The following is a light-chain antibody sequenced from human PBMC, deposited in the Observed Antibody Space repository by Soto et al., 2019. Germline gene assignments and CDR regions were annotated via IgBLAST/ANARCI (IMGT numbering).Light chain of an antibody. V-gene: IGKV3-20*01. J-gene: IGKJ1*01. CDR2: AAS. CDR1: QSVSSSY. CDR3: QQYGSFWT. Sequence: EIVLTQSPGTLSLSPGERATLSCRASQSVSSSYLAWHQQKPGQPPRLLIDAASSRATGITDRFSGSGSGTDFTLSSSRLEPEDFAVYDCQQYGSFWTFGQGTKVEIK.